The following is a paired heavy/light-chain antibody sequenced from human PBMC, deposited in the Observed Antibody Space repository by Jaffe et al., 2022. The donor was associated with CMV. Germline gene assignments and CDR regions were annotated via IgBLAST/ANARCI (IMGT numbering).Light chain of an antibody. Sequence: EIVLTQSPGTLSLSPGERATLSCRASQSVSSSYLAWYQQKPGQAPRLLIYGVSNRATGIPDRFSGSGSGTDFTLTISRLEPEDFAVYYCQQYGSSPLFTFGPGTKVDIK. V-gene: IGKV3-20*01. J-gene: IGKJ3*01. CDR3: QQYGSSPLFT. CDR2: GVS. CDR1: QSVSSSY.
Heavy chain of an antibody. J-gene: IGHJ4*02. CDR3: AGQIWGRDGYKTAFDY. Sequence: QVQLQESGPGLVKPSETLSLTCSVSGGSINTHYWSWIRQPPGRNLEWIAYIYYSGSTSYNPSLKSRVTISIDTSKKQFSLKLSSVTAADTAVYYCAGQIWGRDGYKTAFDYWGQGTVVTVPS. V-gene: IGHV4-59*11. CDR1: GGSINTHY. CDR2: IYYSGST. D-gene: IGHD5-12*01.